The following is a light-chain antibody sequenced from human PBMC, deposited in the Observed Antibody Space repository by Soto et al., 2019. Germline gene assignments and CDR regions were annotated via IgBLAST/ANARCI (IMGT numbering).Light chain of an antibody. CDR2: EVT. CDR3: SSFTRRVTFV. V-gene: IGLV2-14*01. J-gene: IGLJ1*01. CDR1: RSDVGAYNY. Sequence: QSALTQPASVSGSPGQSIAISCTGTRSDVGAYNYVSWYPQHPGKAPKLMISEVTNRPSGVSDRFSGSKSGNTASLTISGLQAEDEADYYCSSFTRRVTFVFGTGTKVTAL.